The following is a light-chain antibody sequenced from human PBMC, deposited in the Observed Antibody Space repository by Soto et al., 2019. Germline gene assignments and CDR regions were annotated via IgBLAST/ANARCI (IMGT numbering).Light chain of an antibody. CDR2: GSS. CDR3: PSYDSRLGGVV. CDR1: ISNIGAGYD. J-gene: IGLJ2*01. Sequence: QPVLTQPPSVSGAPGRGVIISCTGSISNIGAGYDVHWYQQLPGTAPRLLTYGSSNPPSGVPHRFSGTTSGTSASLAITGLPADDAADYCCPSYDSRLGGVVFGGGTKLTVL. V-gene: IGLV1-40*01.